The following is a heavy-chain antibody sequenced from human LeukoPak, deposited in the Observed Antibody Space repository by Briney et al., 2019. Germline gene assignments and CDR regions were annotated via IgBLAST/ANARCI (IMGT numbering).Heavy chain of an antibody. CDR2: IYPNSGGT. V-gene: IGHV1-2*02. J-gene: IGHJ6*03. Sequence: ASVKVSCKASGYTFTGYYMHWVRQAPGQGLEWMGWIYPNSGGTNYAQKFQGRVTMTRDTSISTAYMELSRLRSDDTAVYYCARVGEDYGGNYYYYYYMDVWGKGTTVTVSS. CDR1: GYTFTGYY. D-gene: IGHD4-23*01. CDR3: ARVGEDYGGNYYYYYYMDV.